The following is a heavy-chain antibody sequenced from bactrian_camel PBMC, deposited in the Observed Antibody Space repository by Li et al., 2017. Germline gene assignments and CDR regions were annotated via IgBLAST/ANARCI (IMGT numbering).Heavy chain of an antibody. CDR2: IDKDDEI. Sequence: VQLVESGGGSVQAGGSLRLSCAPSGAIWNKYCMGWFRQAPEKERERVATIDKDDEITYADSVKGRFTISKDNAKNVLYLQMNDLKPEDSATYRCAASWDATATGALGMIARPEFGYWGEGTQVTVS. D-gene: IGHD3*01. V-gene: IGHV3S53*01. CDR1: GAIWNKYC. J-gene: IGHJ6*01. CDR3: AASWDATATGALGMIARPEFGY.